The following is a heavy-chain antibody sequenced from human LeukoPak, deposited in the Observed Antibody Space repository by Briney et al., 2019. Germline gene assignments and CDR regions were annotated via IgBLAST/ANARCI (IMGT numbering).Heavy chain of an antibody. Sequence: VASVKVSCKASGYTFTSYGISWVRQAPGQGLEWMGWISAYNGNTNYAQKLQGRVTMTTDTSTSTVYMELSSLRSEDTAVYFCAGIPVFGVVLHQEPVWGKGTTVTVSS. CDR1: GYTFTSYG. CDR3: AGIPVFGVVLHQEPV. V-gene: IGHV1-18*01. CDR2: ISAYNGNT. D-gene: IGHD3-3*01. J-gene: IGHJ6*04.